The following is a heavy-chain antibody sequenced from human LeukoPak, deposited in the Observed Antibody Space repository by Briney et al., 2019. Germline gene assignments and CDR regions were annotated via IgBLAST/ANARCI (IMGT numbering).Heavy chain of an antibody. CDR2: ISPYNGNT. Sequence: ASVRVSCKASGYDFTSVGITWVRRAPGQGLEWMGWISPYNGNTRYAQKFQGRVAMTTDTSTTTAYMELKGLRFNDTAVYYCARAGPGSGWYFDYWGQGTLVAVSS. V-gene: IGHV1-18*01. J-gene: IGHJ4*02. CDR1: GYDFTSVG. D-gene: IGHD6-19*01. CDR3: ARAGPGSGWYFDY.